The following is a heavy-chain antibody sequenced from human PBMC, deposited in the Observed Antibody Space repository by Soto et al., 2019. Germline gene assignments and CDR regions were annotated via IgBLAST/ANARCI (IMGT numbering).Heavy chain of an antibody. J-gene: IGHJ4*01. CDR1: GFTLRTYT. CDR3: VRGMNPLF. V-gene: IGHV3-21*06. CDR2: ISISSSDR. Sequence: LRLSCAASGFTLRTYTMNWVRQAPGKGLEWVSSISISSSDRYYADSVRGRFTTSRDNAKNALYLQMNSLRDDDTAVYFCVRGMNPLFGGQGTLVTVS.